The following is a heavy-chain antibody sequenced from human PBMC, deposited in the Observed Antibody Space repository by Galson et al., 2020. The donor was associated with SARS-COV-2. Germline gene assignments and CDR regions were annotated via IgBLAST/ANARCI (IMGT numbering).Heavy chain of an antibody. CDR2: ISYDGSNK. J-gene: IGHJ4*02. V-gene: IGHV3-30*18. CDR1: GFTFSSYG. Sequence: LRLSCAASGFTFSSYGMHWVRQAPGKGLEWVAVISYDGSNKYYADSVKGRFTISRDNSKNTLYLQMNSLRAEDTAVYYCAKDWGIAAAGTIQTDYWGQGTLVTVSS. CDR3: AKDWGIAAAGTIQTDY. D-gene: IGHD6-13*01.